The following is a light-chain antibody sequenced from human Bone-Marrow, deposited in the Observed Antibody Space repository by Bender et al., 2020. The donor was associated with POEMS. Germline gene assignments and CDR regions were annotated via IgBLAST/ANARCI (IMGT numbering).Light chain of an antibody. CDR3: AAWDAVLSGGV. J-gene: IGLJ3*02. CDR2: SDN. Sequence: QSVLTQPPSASGTPGQRVTISCSGSNSNIGTNAVNWYQQFPGTAPKLLIYSDNQRPSGVPDRFYAFSSGTSASLAISGLQSEDESDYYCAAWDAVLSGGVFGGGTKLTVL. CDR1: NSNIGTNA. V-gene: IGLV1-44*01.